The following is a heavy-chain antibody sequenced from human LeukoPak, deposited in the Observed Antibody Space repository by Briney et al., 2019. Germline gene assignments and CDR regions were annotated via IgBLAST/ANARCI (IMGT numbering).Heavy chain of an antibody. D-gene: IGHD7-27*01. Sequence: PSETLSLTCTFSGGSISSYYWRWIRQPAGKGLEWIGRIYTSGSTNYNPSLQRRVTMSVDTAKNQFSSKVAPVTAADTAVCSCARSGPPGGFDPWGQGTLVTVSS. CDR2: IYTSGST. CDR1: GGSISSYY. V-gene: IGHV4-4*07. CDR3: ARSGPPGGFDP. J-gene: IGHJ5*02.